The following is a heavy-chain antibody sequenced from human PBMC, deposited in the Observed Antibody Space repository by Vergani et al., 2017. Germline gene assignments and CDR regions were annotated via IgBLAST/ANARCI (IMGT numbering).Heavy chain of an antibody. J-gene: IGHJ5*02. CDR3: ASHSTVCWLVKLGWIDP. V-gene: IGHV4-39*01. CDR1: GASIRSSNYY. Sequence: QLQLQESGPGLVKPSATLSLTCSVSGASIRSSNYYWGWIRQPPGKGLEWIASIYYSGSTYYNPSLKSRVTISVDTSKNQFSLKLSSVTAADTAVYFCASHSTVCWLVKLGWIDPWVQGILVTVSS. D-gene: IGHD6-19*01. CDR2: IYYSGST.